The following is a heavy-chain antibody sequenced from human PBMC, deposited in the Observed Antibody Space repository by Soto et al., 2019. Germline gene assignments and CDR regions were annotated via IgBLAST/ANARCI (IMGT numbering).Heavy chain of an antibody. J-gene: IGHJ6*02. CDR3: ASAGYSSGWAGYYYYGMDV. Sequence: QVQLVQSGAEVKKPGSSVKVSCKASGGTFSSYAISWVRQAPGQGLEWMGGIIPIFGTANYAQKFQGRVTIAADESTSTAYMGVRSVRSEDTAVYYCASAGYSSGWAGYYYYGMDVWGQGSTVTVSS. D-gene: IGHD6-19*01. V-gene: IGHV1-69*12. CDR2: IIPIFGTA. CDR1: GGTFSSYA.